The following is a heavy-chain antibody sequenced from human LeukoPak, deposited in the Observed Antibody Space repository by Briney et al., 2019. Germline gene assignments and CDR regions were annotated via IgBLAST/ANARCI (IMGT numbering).Heavy chain of an antibody. D-gene: IGHD1-26*01. CDR2: IYPGDSDT. CDR3: ARTSWELIAGYAFDI. V-gene: IGHV5-51*01. Sequence: GESLKISCKGSGYSFTSYCIGWVRQMPGKGLAWMGIIYPGDSDTRDSPSYHGPVTSSAAKSISTAYLQWSSLKASDTAMDYGARTSWELIAGYAFDIWGQGTMVTVSS. J-gene: IGHJ3*02. CDR1: GYSFTSYC.